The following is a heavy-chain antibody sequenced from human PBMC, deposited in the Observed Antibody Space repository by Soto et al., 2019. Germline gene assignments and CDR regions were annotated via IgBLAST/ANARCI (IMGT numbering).Heavy chain of an antibody. D-gene: IGHD6-13*01. CDR2: IKPDGSVK. Sequence: EVQLVESGGGLVQPGGSLRLSCASSGFTFGIYWMTWVRQAPGKGLEWVANIKPDGSVKYHVDSVKGRFTISRDNAKTSLYLQMSSLRVDDPAVYYCVREPAAGAYYYDYWGQGTLVTVSS. CDR3: VREPAAGAYYYDY. CDR1: GFTFGIYW. J-gene: IGHJ4*02. V-gene: IGHV3-7*05.